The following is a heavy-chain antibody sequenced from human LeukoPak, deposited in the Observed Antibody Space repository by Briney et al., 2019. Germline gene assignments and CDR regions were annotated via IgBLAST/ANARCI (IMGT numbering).Heavy chain of an antibody. Sequence: PGGTLRLSCASSGFTFSNYAMSWVRQAPGKGLEWVSTITGGGDDTYHADSVKGRFTISRDNAKNTLDLQMNSLRAEDTAVYYCLRDLNWSLDQWGQGTLVTVSS. V-gene: IGHV3-23*01. CDR3: LRDLNWSLDQ. D-gene: IGHD1-20*01. CDR2: ITGGGDDT. J-gene: IGHJ4*02. CDR1: GFTFSNYA.